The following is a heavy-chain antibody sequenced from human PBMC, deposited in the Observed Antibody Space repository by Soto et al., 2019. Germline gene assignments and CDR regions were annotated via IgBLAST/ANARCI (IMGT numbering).Heavy chain of an antibody. D-gene: IGHD1-1*01. CDR3: AKDRTTVLVFSQYLDY. J-gene: IGHJ4*02. V-gene: IGHV3-30*18. CDR1: GFTFSSYG. Sequence: QVQLVESGGGVVQPGMSLRLSCAASGFTFSSYGMHWVRQAPGKGLEWVAVISYDGRNKNYADSVKGRFTISRDNSKNTLYLHMNSLRAEDTAVYYCAKDRTTVLVFSQYLDYWGQGTLVTVSS. CDR2: ISYDGRNK.